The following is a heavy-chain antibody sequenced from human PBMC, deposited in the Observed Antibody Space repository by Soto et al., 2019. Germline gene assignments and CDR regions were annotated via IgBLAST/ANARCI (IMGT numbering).Heavy chain of an antibody. D-gene: IGHD2-21*01. CDR2: ISVIFTT. Sequence: PGGSLRLSCAATGFTFSTYVMTWFRQAPGNGLEWVAAISVIFTTYYADSLKGRLTSSRYNCGYALDLQMNSLKAEDTSMYFCATDAAYKPGHECFDYWGQGTLVTVSS. CDR1: GFTFSTYV. V-gene: IGHV3-23*01. CDR3: ATDAAYKPGHECFDY. J-gene: IGHJ4*02.